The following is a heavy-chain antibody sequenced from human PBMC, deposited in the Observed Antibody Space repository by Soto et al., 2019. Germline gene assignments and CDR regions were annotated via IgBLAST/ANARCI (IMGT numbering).Heavy chain of an antibody. CDR3: ARGPTYSGYGTSRYYYYYMDV. Sequence: SETLSLTCTVSGGSISSYYWSWIRQPPGKGLEWIGYIYYSGSTNYNPSLKSRVTISVDTSKNQFSLKLSSVTASDTAVYYCARGPTYSGYGTSRYYYYYMDVWGKGTTVTVSS. V-gene: IGHV4-59*01. D-gene: IGHD5-12*01. J-gene: IGHJ6*03. CDR2: IYYSGST. CDR1: GGSISSYY.